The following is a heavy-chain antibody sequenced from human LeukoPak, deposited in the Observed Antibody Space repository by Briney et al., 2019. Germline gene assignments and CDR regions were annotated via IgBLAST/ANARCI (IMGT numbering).Heavy chain of an antibody. J-gene: IGHJ4*02. V-gene: IGHV3-53*01. CDR3: ASQWELRY. D-gene: IGHD1-26*01. CDR1: GFTVSSNY. CDR2: IYAGGRT. Sequence: PGGSLRLSCAASGFTVSSNYMNWVRQAPGKGLEWVSIIYAGGRTYYADSVKGRFTIPRENSKNTLYLQMNSLRAEDTAVYYCASQWELRYWGQGTLVTVSS.